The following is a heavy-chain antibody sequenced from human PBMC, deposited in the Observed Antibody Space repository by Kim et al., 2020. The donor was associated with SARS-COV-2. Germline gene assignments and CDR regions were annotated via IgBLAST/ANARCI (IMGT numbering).Heavy chain of an antibody. CDR3: ARHLYVGGTALMDY. CDR1: GGSISSESYY. V-gene: IGHV4-39*01. J-gene: IGHJ4*02. CDR2: IYYSGST. Sequence: SETLSLTCTVSGGSISSESYYWGWIRQPPGKGLEWIGSIYYSGSTNYNPSLKSRVTISVDTSKNHFSLRLSSVTAADTAVYYCARHLYVGGTALMDYWGQGTLVTVSS. D-gene: IGHD1-26*01.